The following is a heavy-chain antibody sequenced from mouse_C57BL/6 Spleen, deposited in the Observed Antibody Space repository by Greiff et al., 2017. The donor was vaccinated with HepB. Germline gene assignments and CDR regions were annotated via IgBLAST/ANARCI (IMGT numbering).Heavy chain of an antibody. CDR1: GFSFNTYA. V-gene: IGHV10-1*01. J-gene: IGHJ4*01. CDR2: IRSKSNNYAT. D-gene: IGHD3-3*01. Sequence: EVQGVESGGGLVQPKGSLKLSCAASGFSFNTYAMNWVRQAPGKGLEWVARIRSKSNNYATYYADSVKDRFTISRDDSESMLYLQMNNLKTEDTAMYYCVRHRAYAPYAMDYWGQGTSVTVSS. CDR3: VRHRAYAPYAMDY.